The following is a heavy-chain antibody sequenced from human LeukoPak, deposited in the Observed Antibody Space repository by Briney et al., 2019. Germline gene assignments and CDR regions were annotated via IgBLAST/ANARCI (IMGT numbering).Heavy chain of an antibody. Sequence: SVKVSCKASGYTFTGYYMHWVRQAPGQGLEWMGWINPNSGGTNYAQKFQGRVTMTRDTSISTAYMELSRLRSDDTAVYYCARVGYYDILTGYYTFHDAFDIWGQGTMVTVSS. J-gene: IGHJ3*02. D-gene: IGHD3-9*01. V-gene: IGHV1-2*02. CDR2: INPNSGGT. CDR1: GYTFTGYY. CDR3: ARVGYYDILTGYYTFHDAFDI.